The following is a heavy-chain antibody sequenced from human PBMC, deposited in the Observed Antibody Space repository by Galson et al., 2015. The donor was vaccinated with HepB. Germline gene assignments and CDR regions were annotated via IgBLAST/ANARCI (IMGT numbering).Heavy chain of an antibody. CDR3: ARDRSCSNGVCKPAAFDL. CDR2: VNADGSST. J-gene: IGHJ3*01. CDR1: GFTFSSYW. Sequence: SLRLSCAASGFTFSSYWMHWVRQAPGKGLVWVPRVNADGSSTNYADSVKGRFTISRDNAKNTLYVQMNSLRAEDTAVYYCARDRSCSNGVCKPAAFDLCDQGTMLTVSS. D-gene: IGHD2-8*01. V-gene: IGHV3-74*01.